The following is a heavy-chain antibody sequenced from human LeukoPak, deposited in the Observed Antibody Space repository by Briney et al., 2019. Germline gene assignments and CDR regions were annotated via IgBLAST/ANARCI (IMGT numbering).Heavy chain of an antibody. D-gene: IGHD4-17*01. CDR3: ARDRQATTAYDAFDI. CDR1: GYSFTSYG. CDR2: INPYNGNT. Sequence: ASVKVSCKASGYSFTSYGITWVRQAPGQGLERMGWINPYNGNTNYAQKLQGRVTMTTDTSTSTAYMDLRSLRSDDTAVYYCARDRQATTAYDAFDIWGRGTMVTVSS. V-gene: IGHV1-18*01. J-gene: IGHJ3*02.